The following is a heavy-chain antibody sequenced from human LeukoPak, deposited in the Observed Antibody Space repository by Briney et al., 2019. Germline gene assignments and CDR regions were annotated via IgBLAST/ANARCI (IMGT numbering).Heavy chain of an antibody. V-gene: IGHV3-9*01. J-gene: IGHJ4*02. CDR2: ISWNSGSI. CDR3: AKDLGDRYSSSWYRLAY. Sequence: GGSLRLSCAASGFTFDDYAMHWVRHAPGKGLEWVSGISWNSGSIGYADSVKGRFTISRDNAKNSLYLQMNSLRAEDTALYYCAKDLGDRYSSSWYRLAYWGQGTLVTVSS. CDR1: GFTFDDYA. D-gene: IGHD6-13*01.